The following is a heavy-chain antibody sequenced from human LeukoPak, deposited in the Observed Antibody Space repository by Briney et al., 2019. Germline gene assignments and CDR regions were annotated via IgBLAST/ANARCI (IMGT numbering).Heavy chain of an antibody. J-gene: IGHJ4*02. V-gene: IGHV3-30*18. D-gene: IGHD5-18*01. CDR3: AKDFGSYGYFVVDY. CDR1: GFTFSSYG. Sequence: GGSLRLSCAASGFTFSSYGMHWVRQAPGKGLEWVAVISYDGSNKYYADSVKGRFTISRDNSKNTLYLQMNSLRADDTAVYYCAKDFGSYGYFVVDYWGQGTLVTVSS. CDR2: ISYDGSNK.